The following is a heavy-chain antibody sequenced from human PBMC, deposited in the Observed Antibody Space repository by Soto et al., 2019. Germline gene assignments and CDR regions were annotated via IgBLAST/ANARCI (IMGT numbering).Heavy chain of an antibody. CDR1: GYSFTSYW. CDR2: IYPGDSDT. V-gene: IGHV5-51*01. Sequence: GESLKISCKGSGYSFTSYWIGWVRQMPGKGLEWMGIIYPGDSDTRYSPSFQGQVTISADKSISTAYLQWSSLKASDTAMYYCARIGRCTNGVCYYYGMDVWGQGTTVTV. J-gene: IGHJ6*02. CDR3: ARIGRCTNGVCYYYGMDV. D-gene: IGHD2-8*01.